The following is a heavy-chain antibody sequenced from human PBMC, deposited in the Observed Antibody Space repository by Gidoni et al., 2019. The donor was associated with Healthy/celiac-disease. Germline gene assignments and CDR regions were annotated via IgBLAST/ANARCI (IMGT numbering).Heavy chain of an antibody. Sequence: MSWVRQAPGKGLEWVANIKQDGSEKYYVDSVKGRFTISRDNAKNSLYLQMNSLRAEDTAVYYCAREPRLIGTLDAFDIWGQGTMVTVSS. CDR2: IKQDGSEK. D-gene: IGHD5-12*01. V-gene: IGHV3-7*01. J-gene: IGHJ3*02. CDR3: AREPRLIGTLDAFDI.